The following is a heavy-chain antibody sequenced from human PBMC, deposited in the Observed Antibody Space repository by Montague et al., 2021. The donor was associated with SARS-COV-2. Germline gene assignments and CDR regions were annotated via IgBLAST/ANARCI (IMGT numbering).Heavy chain of an antibody. J-gene: IGHJ6*02. CDR3: ARTAGTDYTGYYYYAMDV. Sequence: PALVKPTQTLTLTCTFSGFSLSTSGMCVSWIRQPPGKALEWLARXGWDDDKYYSTSLKTRLTISKDTSKNQVVLTMTNMDPVDTATYYCARTAGTDYTGYYYYAMDVWGQGTTVTVSS. CDR2: XGWDDDK. D-gene: IGHD3-10*01. CDR1: GFSLSTSGMC. V-gene: IGHV2-70*11.